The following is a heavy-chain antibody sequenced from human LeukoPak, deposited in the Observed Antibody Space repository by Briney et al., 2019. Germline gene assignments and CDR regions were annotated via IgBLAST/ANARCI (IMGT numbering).Heavy chain of an antibody. CDR2: ISAYNGNT. CDR1: GYTFTSYG. Sequence: ASVKVSCKASGYTFTSYGISWVRQAPGQGLEWMGWISAYNGNTNYARKLQGRVTMTTDTSTSTAYMELRSLRSDDTAVYYCARDRSRYCSGGSCYFFDYWGQGTLVTVSS. D-gene: IGHD2-15*01. J-gene: IGHJ4*02. CDR3: ARDRSRYCSGGSCYFFDY. V-gene: IGHV1-18*01.